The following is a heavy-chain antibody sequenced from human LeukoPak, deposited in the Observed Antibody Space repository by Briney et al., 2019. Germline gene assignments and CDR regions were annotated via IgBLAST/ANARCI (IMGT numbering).Heavy chain of an antibody. CDR2: IYWDEYK. CDR1: GFSHSTSGVV. D-gene: IGHD6-19*01. CDR3: AHYSGYDLYSSGWYVY. Sequence: GPTLVNPTQTLTLTWTFSGFSHSTSGVVVGWIRQPPGKALECLPLIYWDEYKRYSPSLNTRLPVLKHPYKNQVVLTMTNMDPVDTATYYCAHYSGYDLYSSGWYVYWGQGTLVTVSS. V-gene: IGHV2-5*02. J-gene: IGHJ4*02.